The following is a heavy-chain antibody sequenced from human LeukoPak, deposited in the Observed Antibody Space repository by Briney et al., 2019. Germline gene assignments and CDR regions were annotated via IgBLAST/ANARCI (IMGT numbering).Heavy chain of an antibody. V-gene: IGHV4-34*01. Sequence: SETQSLTCAGYGGSFSGYYWSWIRQPPGKGLEWIGEINHSGSTNYNPSLKSRVTISVDTSKNQFSLKLSSVTAADTAVYYCVRDRGYGGALDYWGQGTLVTVSS. J-gene: IGHJ4*02. D-gene: IGHD4-23*01. CDR3: VRDRGYGGALDY. CDR1: GGSFSGYY. CDR2: INHSGST.